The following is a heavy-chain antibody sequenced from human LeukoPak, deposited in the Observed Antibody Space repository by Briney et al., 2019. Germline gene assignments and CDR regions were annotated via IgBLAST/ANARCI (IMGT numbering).Heavy chain of an antibody. CDR2: ISDIGSI. V-gene: IGHV4-59*08. CDR1: GGSISSYY. J-gene: IGHJ4*02. D-gene: IGHD2-8*02. Sequence: SETLSPTCTVSGGSISSYYWSWIRQPPGKGLEWIAYISDIGSINYNPSLKSRVTISLDTSKNQFSLKLSSVTAADTAVYYCAGHHPRNTVDFWGQGTLVTVSS. CDR3: AGHHPRNTVDF.